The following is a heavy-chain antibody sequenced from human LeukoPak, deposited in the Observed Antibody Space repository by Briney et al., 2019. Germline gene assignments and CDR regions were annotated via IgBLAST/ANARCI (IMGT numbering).Heavy chain of an antibody. V-gene: IGHV3-23*01. D-gene: IGHD1-26*01. CDR3: GEGLRWSQDY. CDR2: IGGGGEYT. CDR1: GFTFSSYA. Sequence: GGSLRLSCAASGFTFSSYAMSWVRQAPGKGLEWISTIGGGGEYTYYADSVKGRFIISRDNSKNTFYLQMNSLRAEDTAVYYRGEGLRWSQDYWGQGTLVTVFS. J-gene: IGHJ4*02.